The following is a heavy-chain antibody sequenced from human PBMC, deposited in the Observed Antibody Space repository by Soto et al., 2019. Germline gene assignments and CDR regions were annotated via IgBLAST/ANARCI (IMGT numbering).Heavy chain of an antibody. CDR3: ATVIITMRGPNWFDP. J-gene: IGHJ5*02. CDR2: FDPEDGET. D-gene: IGHD3-10*01. Sequence: AAVKVSCKVSGYTLTELSMHWVRQAPGKGLEWMGGFDPEDGETIYAQKFQGRATMTEDTSTDTAYMELSSLRSEDTAVYYCATVIITMRGPNWFDPWGQGTLVTVSS. V-gene: IGHV1-24*01. CDR1: GYTLTELS.